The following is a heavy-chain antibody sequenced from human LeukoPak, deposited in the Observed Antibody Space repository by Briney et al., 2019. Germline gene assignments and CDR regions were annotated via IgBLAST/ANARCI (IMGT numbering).Heavy chain of an antibody. V-gene: IGHV3-7*01. Sequence: PGGSLRLSCAASGFTFSSYWMSWVRQAPGKGLEWVANIKQDGSEKYYVDSVKGRFTISRDNAKNSLYLQMNSPRAEDTAVYYCARDRSSSWYQNFDYWGQGTLVTVSS. CDR1: GFTFSSYW. D-gene: IGHD6-13*01. CDR3: ARDRSSSWYQNFDY. CDR2: IKQDGSEK. J-gene: IGHJ4*02.